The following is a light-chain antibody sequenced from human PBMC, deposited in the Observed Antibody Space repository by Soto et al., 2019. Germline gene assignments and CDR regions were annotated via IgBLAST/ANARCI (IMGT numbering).Light chain of an antibody. Sequence: QSALTQPASVSGSPGQSITISCTGTSSDVSGHNYVSWYQQHPGKAPKLMIYDVSNRPSGVSNRFSGSKPGNTASLTISGLQAEDEADYYCSSYTSSSTLEAVFGGGTKLTVL. J-gene: IGLJ7*01. V-gene: IGLV2-14*01. CDR2: DVS. CDR1: SSDVSGHNY. CDR3: SSYTSSSTLEAV.